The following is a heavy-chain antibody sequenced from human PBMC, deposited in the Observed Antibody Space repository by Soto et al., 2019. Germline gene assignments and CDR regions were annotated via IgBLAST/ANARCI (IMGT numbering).Heavy chain of an antibody. CDR1: GGSISSSSYY. V-gene: IGHV4-39*01. CDR3: ARLIADYYFDY. J-gene: IGHJ4*02. Sequence: LSLTCTVSGGSISSSSYYWGWIRQPPGKGLEWIGSIYYSGSTYYNPSLKSRVTISVDTSKNQFSLKLSSVTAADTAVYYCARLIADYYFDYWGQGTLVTVSS. CDR2: IYYSGST. D-gene: IGHD3-22*01.